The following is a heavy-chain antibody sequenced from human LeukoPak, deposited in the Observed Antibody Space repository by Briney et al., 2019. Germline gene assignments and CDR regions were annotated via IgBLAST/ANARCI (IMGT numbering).Heavy chain of an antibody. CDR1: GFTFSSYA. V-gene: IGHV3-23*01. Sequence: QSGGSLRLSCAASGFTFSSYAMSWVRQAPGKGLEWVSAISGSGGSTYYADSAKGRFTISRDNSKNTLYLQMNSLRAEDTAVYYCAKGRFELLRKGAFGYWGQGTLVTVSS. D-gene: IGHD2-15*01. CDR2: ISGSGGST. CDR3: AKGRFELLRKGAFGY. J-gene: IGHJ4*02.